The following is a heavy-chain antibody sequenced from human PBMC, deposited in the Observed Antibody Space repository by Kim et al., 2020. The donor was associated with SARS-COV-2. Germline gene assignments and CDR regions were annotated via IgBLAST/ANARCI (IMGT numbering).Heavy chain of an antibody. Sequence: STAHTPAHKSRVTIAVDTSKNQFALKLGSVTAADTAVYYCARRPDAFDIWGQGTMVTVSS. J-gene: IGHJ3*02. CDR2: ST. V-gene: IGHV4-39*01. CDR3: ARRPDAFDI.